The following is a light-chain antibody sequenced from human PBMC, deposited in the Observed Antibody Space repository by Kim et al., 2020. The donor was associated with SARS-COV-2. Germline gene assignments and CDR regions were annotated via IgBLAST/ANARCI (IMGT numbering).Light chain of an antibody. CDR3: SSYTSSSTVA. CDR2: NVS. J-gene: IGLJ2*01. CDR1: SSDIGGYNY. V-gene: IGLV2-14*03. Sequence: QSALTQLASVSGSPGQPITIPCTGSSSDIGGYNYVSWYQQHPGKAPKLMIHNVSNRPSGVSNRFSGSKSGNTAYLTISGLQAEDEADYYCSSYTSSSTVAFGGGTQLTVL.